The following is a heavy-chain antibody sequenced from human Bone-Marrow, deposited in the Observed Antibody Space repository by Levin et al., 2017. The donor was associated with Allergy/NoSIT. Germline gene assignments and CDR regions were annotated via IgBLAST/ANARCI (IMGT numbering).Heavy chain of an antibody. V-gene: IGHV3-21*01. D-gene: IGHD1-14*01. CDR1: GFTFTTYS. CDR2: ISSSSGYI. CDR3: ARDMGITSTGQYYCDY. J-gene: IGHJ4*02. Sequence: GGSLRLSCAVSGFTFTTYSMSWVRQAPGKGLEWVSSISSSSGYIYYADSVKGRFTISRDNAKNSLYLQMNSLRAEDTAVYYCARDMGITSTGQYYCDYWGQGTLVTVSS.